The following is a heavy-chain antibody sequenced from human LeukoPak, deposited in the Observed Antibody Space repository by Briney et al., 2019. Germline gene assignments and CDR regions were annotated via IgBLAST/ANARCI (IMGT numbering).Heavy chain of an antibody. J-gene: IGHJ6*04. CDR2: ISYDGSNK. CDR1: GFTFSSYG. Sequence: PGGSLRLSCAASGFTFSSYGMHWVRQAPGKGLEWVAVISYDGSNKYYADSVKGRFTISRDNSKNTLYLQMNSLRAEDTAVYYCAKDRAPAMVFYYGMDVWGKGTTVTVSS. V-gene: IGHV3-30*18. D-gene: IGHD5-18*01. CDR3: AKDRAPAMVFYYGMDV.